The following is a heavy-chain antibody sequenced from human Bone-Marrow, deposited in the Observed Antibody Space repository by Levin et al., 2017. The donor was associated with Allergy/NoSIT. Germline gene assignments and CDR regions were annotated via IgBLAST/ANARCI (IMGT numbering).Heavy chain of an antibody. J-gene: IGHJ6*02. Sequence: SLKISCAASGFTFTDYAIHWIRQAPWRGLEWVSGVSWNSGTIGYADSVKGRFTISRDNAKNSLYLQMNSLRTEDTALYFCARHKDYGGNGYYYYGMDVWGQGTTVTVSS. V-gene: IGHV3-9*01. CDR2: VSWNSGTI. CDR1: GFTFTDYA. CDR3: ARHKDYGGNGYYYYGMDV. D-gene: IGHD4-23*01.